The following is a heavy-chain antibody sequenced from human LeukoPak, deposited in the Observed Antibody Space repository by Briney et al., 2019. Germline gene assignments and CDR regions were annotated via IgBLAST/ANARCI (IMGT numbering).Heavy chain of an antibody. Sequence: GGSLTLSCAASGFSVTTYARGWVRQAPGKGLEWVSVISDRGDSTHYADSVKGRFTISRDSSKNTLYLQMNSLRGEDTAVYYCAKGRWGLTINNFDIWGQGTMVTVSS. D-gene: IGHD3-9*01. CDR2: ISDRGDST. CDR3: AKGRWGLTINNFDI. CDR1: GFSVTTYA. J-gene: IGHJ3*02. V-gene: IGHV3-23*01.